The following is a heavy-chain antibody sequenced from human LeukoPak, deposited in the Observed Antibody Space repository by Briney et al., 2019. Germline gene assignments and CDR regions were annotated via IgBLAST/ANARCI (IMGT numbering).Heavy chain of an antibody. CDR2: IRWNSGSI. CDR1: GFTFDDYA. J-gene: IGHJ4*02. V-gene: IGHV3-9*01. CDR3: AKDIGSGEYSSGCYSYYFDY. Sequence: PGRSLRVYCAASGFTFDDYAMHWVRQAPGKGLEWVSGIRWNSGSIGYADSVKGRFTISRDNAKNSLYLQMNSLRAEDTALYYCAKDIGSGEYSSGCYSYYFDYWGQGTLVTVSS. D-gene: IGHD6-19*01.